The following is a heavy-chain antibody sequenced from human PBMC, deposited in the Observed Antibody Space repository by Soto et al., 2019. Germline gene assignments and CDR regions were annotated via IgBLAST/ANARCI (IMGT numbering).Heavy chain of an antibody. CDR1: GGSISSSNW. CDR2: IYHSGST. CDR3: ARGSVVPYSFDY. D-gene: IGHD2-15*01. J-gene: IGHJ4*02. Sequence: QVQLQESGPGLVKPSGTLSLTCAVSGGSISSSNWWSWVRQPPGKGLEWIGEIYHSGSTNYNPSLKRRVPISVDKSKNQFSPKLSSVTAADTAVYYCARGSVVPYSFDYWGQGTLVTVSS. V-gene: IGHV4-4*02.